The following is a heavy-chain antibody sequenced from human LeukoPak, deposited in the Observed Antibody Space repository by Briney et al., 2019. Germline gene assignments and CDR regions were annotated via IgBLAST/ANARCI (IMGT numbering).Heavy chain of an antibody. J-gene: IGHJ4*02. Sequence: SGTLSLTCAVSGGSVISTNWLSWVRQPPGKGLEWIGEIYHSGSTNYNPSLKSRVIISVDKSKNQFSLKLNSVTAADTAVYYCARDTGYSHALDSWGQGTLVTVSS. CDR1: GGSVISTNW. V-gene: IGHV4-4*02. CDR3: ARDTGYSHALDS. D-gene: IGHD3-22*01. CDR2: IYHSGST.